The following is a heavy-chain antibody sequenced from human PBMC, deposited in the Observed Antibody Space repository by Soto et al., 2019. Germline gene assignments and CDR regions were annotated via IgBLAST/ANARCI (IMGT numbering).Heavy chain of an antibody. D-gene: IGHD6-13*01. CDR3: ARLRRGGGSSGYYTFNYGMDV. CDR2: INAGNGNT. J-gene: IGHJ6*02. Sequence: ASVKVSCKASGYTFTSYAMHWVRQAPGQRLEWMGWINAGNGNTKYSQKFQGRVTITRDTSASTAYMELSSLKASDTAMYYCARLRRGGGSSGYYTFNYGMDVWGQGTTVTVSS. CDR1: GYTFTSYA. V-gene: IGHV1-3*01.